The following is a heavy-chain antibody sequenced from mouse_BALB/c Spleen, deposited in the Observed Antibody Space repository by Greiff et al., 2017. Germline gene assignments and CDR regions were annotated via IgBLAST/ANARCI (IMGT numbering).Heavy chain of an antibody. D-gene: IGHD1-1*01. J-gene: IGHJ2*01. Sequence: EVQRVESGGGLVKPGGSLKLSCAASGFTFSSYAMSWVRQTPEKRLEWVATISSGGSYTYYPDSVKGRFTISRDNAKNNLYLQMSSLKSEDTAMYYCARAYYYGRVDYWGQGTTLTVSS. CDR2: ISSGGSYT. CDR1: GFTFSSYA. CDR3: ARAYYYGRVDY. V-gene: IGHV5-9-3*01.